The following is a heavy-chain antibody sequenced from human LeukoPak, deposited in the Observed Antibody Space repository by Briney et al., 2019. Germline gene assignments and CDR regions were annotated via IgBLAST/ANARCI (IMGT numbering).Heavy chain of an antibody. CDR2: INHSGST. Sequence: SQTLSLTCTVSGGSISSGGYYWSWIRQTSGKGLEWIGEINHSGSTNYNPSLKSRVTMSVDTSKNQFSLNLRSMTAADAGIYYCAREDIAGRVTTILPYWGQGTPVTVSS. CDR3: AREDIAGRVTTILPY. CDR1: GGSISSGGYY. V-gene: IGHV4-30-2*01. D-gene: IGHD5-12*01. J-gene: IGHJ4*02.